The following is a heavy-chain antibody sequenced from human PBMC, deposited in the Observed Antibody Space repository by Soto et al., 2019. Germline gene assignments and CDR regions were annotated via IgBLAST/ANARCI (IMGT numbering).Heavy chain of an antibody. CDR2: INAYNGNT. Sequence: ASVKVSCKASGYTFSSYGISWVRQAPGQGLEWMGWINAYNGNTNYAQKLQGRVTMTTDTSTSTAYMELRSLRSDDTAVYYCARTLAATYFDYWGQGTLVTVSS. D-gene: IGHD2-15*01. CDR3: ARTLAATYFDY. CDR1: GYTFSSYG. V-gene: IGHV1-18*01. J-gene: IGHJ4*02.